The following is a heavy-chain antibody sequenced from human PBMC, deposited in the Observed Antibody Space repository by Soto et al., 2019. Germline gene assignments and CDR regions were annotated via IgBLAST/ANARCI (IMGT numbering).Heavy chain of an antibody. D-gene: IGHD5-18*01. CDR2: IYHSGST. CDR1: GGSISSGGYS. J-gene: IGHJ4*02. V-gene: IGHV4-30-2*01. CDR3: ARGGVTGVVYFDY. Sequence: LSLTCAVSGGSISSGGYSWSWIRQPPGKGLEWIGYIYHSGSTYYNPSLKSRVTISVDRSKNQFSLKLSSVTAADTAVYYCARGGVTGVVYFDYWGQGTLVTVSS.